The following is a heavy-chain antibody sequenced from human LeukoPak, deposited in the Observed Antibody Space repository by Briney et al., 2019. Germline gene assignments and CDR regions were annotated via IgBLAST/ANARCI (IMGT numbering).Heavy chain of an antibody. D-gene: IGHD3-22*01. CDR3: ARDVNYYDSSGYYSSFDY. V-gene: IGHV3-21*04. CDR2: ISSSRNYI. Sequence: GGSLRLSCAASGFTFSSYSMNWDRQAPGKGLEWVSSISSSRNYIYYAGSVKGRFTISRDNAKNSLSLQMDSLRAEDTALYYCARDVNYYDSSGYYSSFDYWGQGTLVTVSS. J-gene: IGHJ4*02. CDR1: GFTFSSYS.